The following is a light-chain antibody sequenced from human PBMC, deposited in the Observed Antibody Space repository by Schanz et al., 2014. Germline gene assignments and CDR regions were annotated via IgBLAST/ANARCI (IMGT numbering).Light chain of an antibody. J-gene: IGLJ1*01. CDR3: SSYTSISTLNYV. CDR2: EVN. CDR1: SSDVGRDNF. Sequence: QSALTQPASMSGSPGQSITISCTGTSSDVGRDNFVSWYQQHPGKAPTLLIFEVNKRPSGVSDRFSVSKSGNTASLTISGLQAEDEADYYCSSYTSISTLNYVFGSGTKLTVL. V-gene: IGLV2-14*02.